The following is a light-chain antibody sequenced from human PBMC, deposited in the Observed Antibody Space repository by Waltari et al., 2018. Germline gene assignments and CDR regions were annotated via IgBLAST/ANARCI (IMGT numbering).Light chain of an antibody. CDR3: QQYNNYFWT. J-gene: IGKJ1*01. V-gene: IGKV1-5*03. CDR1: QSIRNW. CDR2: QSS. Sequence: DIQMTQYPSTLSASVGDRVTITCRASQSIRNWLAWYQQKPGRAPKLLIYQSSNLESGVPSRFSGSGSGRQFTLTISSLQPDDFATYYCQQYNNYFWTFGQGTKVEIK.